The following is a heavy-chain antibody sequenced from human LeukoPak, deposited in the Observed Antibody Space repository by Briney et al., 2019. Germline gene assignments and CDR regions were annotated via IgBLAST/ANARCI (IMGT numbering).Heavy chain of an antibody. CDR2: IYYSGST. Sequence: PRTLSPSCTVSVVSPCRYYWSWVRPPPGRGLEWIGYIYYSGSTNYNPSLPSRVTISVDTSQNQISLHLSSVIAADPAVHYCARVKVWSDIIIGVGYYVDFWGEGSLVTVSS. V-gene: IGHV4-59*01. D-gene: IGHD3-3*01. CDR1: VVSPCRYY. J-gene: IGHJ4*02. CDR3: ARVKVWSDIIIGVGYYVDF.